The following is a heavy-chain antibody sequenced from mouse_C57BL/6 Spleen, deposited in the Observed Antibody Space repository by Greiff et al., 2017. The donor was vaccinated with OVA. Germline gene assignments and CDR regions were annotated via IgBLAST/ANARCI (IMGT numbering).Heavy chain of an antibody. CDR3: ARAPFITTPWYFDV. Sequence: VQLQQSGPELVKPGASVKISCKASGYSFTDYNMNWVKQSHGKSLEWIGVINPNYGTTSYNQKFKGKATLTVDQSSSTAYMQLSSLTSEDSAVYYCARAPFITTPWYFDVWGTGTTVTVSS. D-gene: IGHD1-1*01. J-gene: IGHJ1*03. CDR2: INPNYGTT. CDR1: GYSFTDYN. V-gene: IGHV1-39*01.